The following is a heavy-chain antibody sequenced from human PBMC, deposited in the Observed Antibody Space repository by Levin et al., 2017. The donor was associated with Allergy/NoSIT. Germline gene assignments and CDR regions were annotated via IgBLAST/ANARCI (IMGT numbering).Heavy chain of an antibody. J-gene: IGHJ4*02. CDR1: GGTFSSYA. Sequence: SVKVSCKASGGTFSSYAISWVRQAPGQGLEWMGGIIPIFGTVNYAQKFQGRVTITADESTSTAYMELSSLRSEDTAVYYCARSWDIVVVVAATRFDYWGQGTLVTVSS. CDR3: ARSWDIVVVVAATRFDY. D-gene: IGHD2-15*01. V-gene: IGHV1-69*13. CDR2: IIPIFGTV.